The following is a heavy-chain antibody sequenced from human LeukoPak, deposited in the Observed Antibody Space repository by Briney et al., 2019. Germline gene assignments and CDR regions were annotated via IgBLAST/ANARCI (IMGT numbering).Heavy chain of an antibody. CDR3: ARYEGSSGYDLNPFDF. D-gene: IGHD5-12*01. CDR2: IYHSGST. J-gene: IGHJ4*02. V-gene: IGHV4-4*08. Sequence: ASETLSLTCTVPGGSIGTYYWSWIRQPPGKGLECIGYIYHSGSTNYNPSLKSRVTISVDTSKNQFSLRLRSVTVADTAVYYCARYEGSSGYDLNPFDFWGQGALVTVSS. CDR1: GGSIGTYY.